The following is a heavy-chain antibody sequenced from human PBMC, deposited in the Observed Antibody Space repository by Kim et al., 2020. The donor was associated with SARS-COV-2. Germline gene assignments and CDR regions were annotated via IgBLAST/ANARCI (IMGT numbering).Heavy chain of an antibody. CDR3: VRRAEDNIWFDP. D-gene: IGHD2-15*01. Sequence: SQTLSLTCGISGDSVSNDRSAWNWIRQSPSRGLEWLGRTYYTSQWNFDYAESVRGRISIRPDTSKNQFSLQLNFVSPDDTAMYFCVRRAEDNIWFDPWGQGTLVTVAS. J-gene: IGHJ5*02. CDR2: TYYTSQWNF. CDR1: GDSVSNDRSA. V-gene: IGHV6-1*01.